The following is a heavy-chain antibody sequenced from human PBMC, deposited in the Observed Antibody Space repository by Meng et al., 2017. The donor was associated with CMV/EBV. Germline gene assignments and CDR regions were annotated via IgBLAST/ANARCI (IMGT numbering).Heavy chain of an antibody. Sequence: GGSLRLSCAASGFTFSSYSMNWVRQAPGKGLEWVSSISSSSSYIYYADSVKGRFTISRDNAKNSLYLQMNSLRAEDMAVYYCARDGGYSSGWYPPQLSYYYYYGMDVWGQGTTVTVSS. CDR1: GFTFSSYS. J-gene: IGHJ6*02. D-gene: IGHD6-19*01. CDR2: ISSSSSYI. V-gene: IGHV3-21*01. CDR3: ARDGGYSSGWYPPQLSYYYYYGMDV.